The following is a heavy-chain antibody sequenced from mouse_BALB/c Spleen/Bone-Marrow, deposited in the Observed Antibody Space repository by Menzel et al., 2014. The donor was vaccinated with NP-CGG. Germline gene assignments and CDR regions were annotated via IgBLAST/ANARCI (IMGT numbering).Heavy chain of an antibody. CDR3: TRSRDYGNWFAY. CDR1: ATPLPASW. J-gene: IGHJ3*01. Sequence: QVQLQQSGAELVKPGASVKMSCKALATPLPASWWPWLRKSPGKALKGFGLIIPSDSYTSYNQRFKGKATLTVDTSSSTAYMQLSSLTSEDSAVYYCTRSRDYGNWFAYWGQGTLVTVSA. V-gene: IGHV1S127*01. CDR2: IIPSDSYT. D-gene: IGHD2-1*01.